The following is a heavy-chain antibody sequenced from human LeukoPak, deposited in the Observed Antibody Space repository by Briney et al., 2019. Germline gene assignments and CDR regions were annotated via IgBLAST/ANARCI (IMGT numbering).Heavy chain of an antibody. CDR2: INHSGST. V-gene: IGHV4-34*01. J-gene: IGHJ4*02. D-gene: IGHD3-16*02. CDR3: ARGPFNYVWGSYRSYYFDY. Sequence: SETLSLTCAVYGGSFSGYYWSWIRQPPGKGLEWIGEINHSGSTNYNPFLKSRVTISVDTSKNQFSLKLSSVTAADTAVYYCARGPFNYVWGSYRSYYFDYWGQGTLVTVSS. CDR1: GGSFSGYY.